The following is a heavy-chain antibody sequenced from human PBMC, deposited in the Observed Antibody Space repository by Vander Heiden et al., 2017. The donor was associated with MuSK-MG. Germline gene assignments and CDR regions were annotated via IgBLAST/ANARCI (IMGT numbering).Heavy chain of an antibody. CDR1: GFTFDDYA. CDR2: ISWNSGSI. Sequence: EVQLVESGGGLVQPGRSLRLSCAASGFTFDDYAMHWVRQAPGKGLEGVSGISWNSGSIGYADSVKGRFTISRDNAKNSLYLQMNSLRAEDTALYYCAKGVCRRTVAGIGYWGQGTLVTVSS. CDR3: AKGVCRRTVAGIGY. D-gene: IGHD6-19*01. J-gene: IGHJ4*02. V-gene: IGHV3-9*01.